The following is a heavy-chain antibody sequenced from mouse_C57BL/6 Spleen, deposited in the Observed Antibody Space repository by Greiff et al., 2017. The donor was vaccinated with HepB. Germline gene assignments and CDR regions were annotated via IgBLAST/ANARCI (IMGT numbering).Heavy chain of an antibody. CDR1: GFNIKDYY. J-gene: IGHJ2*01. D-gene: IGHD1-1*01. V-gene: IGHV14-1*01. CDR3: TLDYYGSSYDY. CDR2: IDPEDGDT. Sequence: EVQLQQSGAELVRPGASVKLSCTASGFNIKDYYMHWVKQRPEQGLEWIGRIDPEDGDTEYAPKFQGKATMTADTSSNPAYLQLSSLTSEDTAVYYCTLDYYGSSYDYWGQGTTLTVSS.